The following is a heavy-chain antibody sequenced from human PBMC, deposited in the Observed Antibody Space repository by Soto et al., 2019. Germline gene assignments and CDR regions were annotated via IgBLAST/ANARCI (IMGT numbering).Heavy chain of an antibody. CDR2: ITWNSGSR. CDR1: GFTFDDYA. J-gene: IGHJ3*02. D-gene: IGHD4-17*01. CDR3: AKSKVDLEILKTTVTTFWGPFHI. Sequence: EVQLVESGGGLVQPGRSLRLSCAASGFTFDDYAMHWVRQAPGKGPEWVSGITWNSGSRGYAESVRGRFTISRDNDKSSLYLQMNSLSAEDTALYYCAKSKVDLEILKTTVTTFWGPFHIWGQGTLVTVSS. V-gene: IGHV3-9*01.